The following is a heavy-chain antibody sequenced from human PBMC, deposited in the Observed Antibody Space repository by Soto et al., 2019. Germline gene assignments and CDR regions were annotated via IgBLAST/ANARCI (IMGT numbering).Heavy chain of an antibody. Sequence: QVQLVQSGAEVKKPGSSVKVSCKASGGTFSSYTISWVRQAPGQGLEWMGRIIPILGIANYAQKFQGRVTITADKSTSTAYMELSSLRSEDTAVYYCARDLTSYGSGSYYNNWFDPWGQGTLVTVPS. D-gene: IGHD3-10*01. V-gene: IGHV1-69*08. CDR3: ARDLTSYGSGSYYNNWFDP. CDR2: IIPILGIA. J-gene: IGHJ5*02. CDR1: GGTFSSYT.